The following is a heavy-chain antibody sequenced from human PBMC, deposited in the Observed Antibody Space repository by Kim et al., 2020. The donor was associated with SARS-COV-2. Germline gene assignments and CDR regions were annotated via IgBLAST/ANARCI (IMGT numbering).Heavy chain of an antibody. D-gene: IGHD6-13*01. CDR1: GGSISSYY. J-gene: IGHJ6*02. V-gene: IGHV4-59*01. Sequence: SETLSLTCTVSGGSISSYYWSWIRQPPGKGLEWIGYIYYSGSTNYNPSLKSRVTISVDTSKNQFSLKLSSVTAADTAVYYCARALPGAFPGYSSSWYPATDYYGMDVWGQGTTVTVSS. CDR3: ARALPGAFPGYSSSWYPATDYYGMDV. CDR2: IYYSGST.